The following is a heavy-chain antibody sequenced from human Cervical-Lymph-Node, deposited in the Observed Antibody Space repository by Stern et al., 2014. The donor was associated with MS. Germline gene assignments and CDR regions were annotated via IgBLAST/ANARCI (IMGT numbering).Heavy chain of an antibody. CDR2: IYPDDSDT. CDR1: GYSFSRYW. V-gene: IGHV5-51*01. D-gene: IGHD5-18*01. Sequence: VQLVESGAEVKKPGESLKISCKDSGYSFSRYWIGWVRQVPGKGLEWMGIIYPDDSDTRYSASFQGQVTISADKSINTAYLQWSSLRASDSAIYYCARGGVSFDTGLMAFDYWGQGTLVTVSS. J-gene: IGHJ4*02. CDR3: ARGGVSFDTGLMAFDY.